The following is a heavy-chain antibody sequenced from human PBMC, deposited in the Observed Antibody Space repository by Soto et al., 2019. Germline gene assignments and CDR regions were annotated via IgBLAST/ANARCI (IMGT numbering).Heavy chain of an antibody. J-gene: IGHJ4*02. CDR2: ISGGAGSA. V-gene: IGHV3-23*01. Sequence: EVQLLESGGALVQPGGSLRLSCAASGFTFSSYAMTWVRQAPGKGLEWVSAISGGAGSAYYADSVKGRFTVARDSSRNTLYLQMNSRRAEDTAVYYCAKAPDSHGWYYFDYWGQGTLVTVSS. D-gene: IGHD6-19*01. CDR1: GFTFSSYA. CDR3: AKAPDSHGWYYFDY.